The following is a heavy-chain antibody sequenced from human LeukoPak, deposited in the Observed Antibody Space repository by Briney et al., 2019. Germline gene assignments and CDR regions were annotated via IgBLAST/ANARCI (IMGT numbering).Heavy chain of an antibody. J-gene: IGHJ6*03. D-gene: IGHD6-13*01. Sequence: GASVKVSCKSSGYTSTSYYMHWVRQAPGQGLEWMGIINPNGGSTSYAQKFPGRVTMTRDISTSTVYMELSSLRSEDTAVYYWAREKVSSSSWAYYYYMDVWGKGTRVTVSS. CDR1: GYTSTSYY. CDR3: AREKVSSSSWAYYYYMDV. V-gene: IGHV1-46*01. CDR2: INPNGGST.